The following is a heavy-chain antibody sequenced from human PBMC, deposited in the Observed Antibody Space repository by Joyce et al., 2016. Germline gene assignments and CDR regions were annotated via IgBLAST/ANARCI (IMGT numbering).Heavy chain of an antibody. CDR2: MYTGGTT. Sequence: EVQLVESGGGLVQPGGSLRLSCAASGFTVNSYYMTWVRQAPERGLEWVSVMYTGGTTYYADFVKGIFTISRDNSKNTLYLQMNSLRAEDTAVYYCARSRGYFDSSGYRPYYYGVDVWGQGTTVTVSS. CDR3: ARSRGYFDSSGYRPYYYGVDV. V-gene: IGHV3-66*01. D-gene: IGHD3-22*01. J-gene: IGHJ6*02. CDR1: GFTVNSYY.